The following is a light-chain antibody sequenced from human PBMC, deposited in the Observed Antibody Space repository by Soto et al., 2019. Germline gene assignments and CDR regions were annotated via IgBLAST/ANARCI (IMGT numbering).Light chain of an antibody. CDR2: AVN. J-gene: IGLJ1*01. Sequence: QSVLTQPPSASGSPGQSVTISCTGTSSDVCGYKYVSWYQQYPGKAPKLMIYAVNKRPSGVPDRFSGSKSGNTASLTVSGLQAEDEADYYCSSYAGSNNYVFGTGTKVTVL. CDR3: SSYAGSNNYV. V-gene: IGLV2-8*01. CDR1: SSDVCGYKY.